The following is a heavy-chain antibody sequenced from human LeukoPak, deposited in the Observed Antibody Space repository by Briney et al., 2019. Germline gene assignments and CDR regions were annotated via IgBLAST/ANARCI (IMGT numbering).Heavy chain of an antibody. CDR1: GFTFSSYS. Sequence: RPGGSLRLSCAASGFTFSSYSMNWVRQAPGKGLEWVSSISRSSSYLYYADSGEGRFTISRDNAENSLYLQMNSLRAEDTAVYYCARDYSSGWYYFDYWGQGTLVTVSS. J-gene: IGHJ4*02. V-gene: IGHV3-21*01. CDR3: ARDYSSGWYYFDY. CDR2: ISRSSSYL. D-gene: IGHD6-19*01.